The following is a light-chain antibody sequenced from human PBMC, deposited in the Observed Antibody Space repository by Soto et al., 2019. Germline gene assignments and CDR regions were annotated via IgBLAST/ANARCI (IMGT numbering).Light chain of an antibody. CDR3: QKYGSSPPWT. J-gene: IGKJ1*01. Sequence: EIVLTQSPGTLSLSPGERATLSCRASQSVSSSYLAWYQQKPGQAPRLLIYGASSRATGIPDRFSGSGSGTDFTLTISRLEPEDFAVYYFQKYGSSPPWTFGQGTKVDIK. CDR1: QSVSSSY. CDR2: GAS. V-gene: IGKV3-20*01.